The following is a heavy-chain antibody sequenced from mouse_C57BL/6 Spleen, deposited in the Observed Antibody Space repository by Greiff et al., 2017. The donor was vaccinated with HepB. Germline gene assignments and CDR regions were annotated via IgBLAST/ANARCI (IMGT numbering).Heavy chain of an antibody. CDR1: GYAFSSYW. J-gene: IGHJ3*01. Sequence: QVQLQQSGAELVKPGASVKISCKASGYAFSSYWMNWVKQRPGKGPEWIGQIYPGDGDTNYNGKFKGKATLTADKSSSTAYMQLSSLTSEDSAVYFCARSDYVPWFAYWGQGTLVTVSA. D-gene: IGHD2-4*01. CDR3: ARSDYVPWFAY. V-gene: IGHV1-80*01. CDR2: IYPGDGDT.